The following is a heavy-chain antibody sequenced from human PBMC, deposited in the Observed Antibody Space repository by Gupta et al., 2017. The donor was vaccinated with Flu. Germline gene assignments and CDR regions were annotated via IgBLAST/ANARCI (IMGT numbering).Heavy chain of an antibody. V-gene: IGHV3-33*01. D-gene: IGHD4-17*01. CDR2: IWYDGSNK. CDR3: ARDQSRSDYSGAFDI. J-gene: IGHJ3*02. Sequence: QVQLVESGGGVVQPGRSLRPSCAASGFTFSSYGMHWVRQAPGKGLEWVAVIWYDGSNKYYADSVKGRFTISRDNSKNTLYLQMNSLRAEDTAVYYCARDQSRSDYSGAFDIWGQGTMVTVSS. CDR1: GFTFSSYG.